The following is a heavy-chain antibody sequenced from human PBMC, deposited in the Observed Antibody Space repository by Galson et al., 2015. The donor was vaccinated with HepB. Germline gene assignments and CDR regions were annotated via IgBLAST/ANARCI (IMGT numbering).Heavy chain of an antibody. CDR2: IWYDGSNK. D-gene: IGHD3-9*01. J-gene: IGHJ3*02. Sequence: SLRLSCAASGFTFSSYGMHWVRQAPGKGLEWVAVIWYDGSNKYYADSVKGRFTISRDNSKNTLYLQMNSLRAEDTAVYYCARERSYDILTGYFGGNDAFDIWGQGTMVTVSS. V-gene: IGHV3-33*08. CDR1: GFTFSSYG. CDR3: ARERSYDILTGYFGGNDAFDI.